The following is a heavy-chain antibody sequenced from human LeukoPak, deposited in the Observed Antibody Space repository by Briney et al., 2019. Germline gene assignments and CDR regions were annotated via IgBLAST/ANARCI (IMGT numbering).Heavy chain of an antibody. CDR1: GGSISSYY. V-gene: IGHV4-59*01. CDR3: ASLYYYGSGPLMDV. D-gene: IGHD3-10*01. Sequence: SETLSLTGTVSGGSISSYYWSWIRQPPGKGLEWIGYIYYSGSTNYNPSLKSRVTISVDTSKNQFSLKLSSVTAADTAVYYCASLYYYGSGPLMDVWGQGTTVTVSS. CDR2: IYYSGST. J-gene: IGHJ6*02.